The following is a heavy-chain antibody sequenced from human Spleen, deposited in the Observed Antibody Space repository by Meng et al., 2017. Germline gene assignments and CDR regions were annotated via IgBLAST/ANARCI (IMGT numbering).Heavy chain of an antibody. CDR1: GFTFSSYA. Sequence: GGSLRLSCAASGFTFSSYAMHWVRQAPGKGLEWVAVISYDGSNKHYAVSEKGRFTISRDNSKNTLYLQMNSLRAEDTAVYYCARDHYSSGSYYFDYWGQGTLVTVSS. CDR2: ISYDGSNK. V-gene: IGHV3-30*04. CDR3: ARDHYSSGSYYFDY. J-gene: IGHJ4*02. D-gene: IGHD6-19*01.